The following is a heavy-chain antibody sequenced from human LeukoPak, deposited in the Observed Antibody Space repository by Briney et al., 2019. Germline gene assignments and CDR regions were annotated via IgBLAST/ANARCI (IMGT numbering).Heavy chain of an antibody. Sequence: SETLSLTCTVSGGSISSHYWSWIRQPPGKGLEWIGYIYYSGSTNYNPSLKSRVTISVDTSKSQFSLKLSSVTAADTAVYYCAGPASSASTYSSSWYFFEYWGQGTLVTVSS. CDR1: GGSISSHY. D-gene: IGHD6-13*01. CDR3: AGPASSASTYSSSWYFFEY. CDR2: IYYSGST. J-gene: IGHJ4*02. V-gene: IGHV4-59*11.